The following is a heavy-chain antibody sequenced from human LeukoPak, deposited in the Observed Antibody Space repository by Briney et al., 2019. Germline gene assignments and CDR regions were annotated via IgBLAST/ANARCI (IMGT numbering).Heavy chain of an antibody. J-gene: IGHJ5*02. V-gene: IGHV3-33*01. Sequence: GGSLRLSCAASGFTFSSYGMHWVRQAPGKGLEWVAVIWYDGSNKYYADSVKGRFTISRDNSKNTLYLQMNSLRAEDTAVYYCARGAQGRRSLYHGPKFDPWGQGTLVTVSS. CDR3: ARGAQGRRSLYHGPKFDP. D-gene: IGHD6-13*01. CDR1: GFTFSSYG. CDR2: IWYDGSNK.